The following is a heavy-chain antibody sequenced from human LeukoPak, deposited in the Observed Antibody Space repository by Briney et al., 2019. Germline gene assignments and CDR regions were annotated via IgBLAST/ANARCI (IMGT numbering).Heavy chain of an antibody. CDR3: AALVGRSGWAYFDY. D-gene: IGHD2-15*01. J-gene: IGHJ4*02. CDR1: GYSFTSYW. CDR2: IYPGDSDT. Sequence: GESLKISCKGSGYSFTSYWIGWVRQMPGKGVEWMGIIYPGDSDTRYSPSFHGQVTMSADKSITTAHLQWSSLKASDSAMYYCAALVGRSGWAYFDYWGQGTLVTVFS. V-gene: IGHV5-51*01.